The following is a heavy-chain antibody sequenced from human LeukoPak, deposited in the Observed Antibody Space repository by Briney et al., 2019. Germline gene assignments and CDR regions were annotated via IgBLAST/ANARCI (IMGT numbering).Heavy chain of an antibody. CDR1: GFTFSSYA. D-gene: IGHD2-2*02. CDR3: AKGRVVPAAIDYYYYYYMDV. J-gene: IGHJ6*03. Sequence: PGGSLRLSCAASGFTFSSYAMSWVRQAPGKGLEWVLAISGSGGSTYYADSVKGRFTISRDNSKNTLYLQMNSLRAEDTAVYYCAKGRVVPAAIDYYYYYYMDVWGKGTTVTVSS. V-gene: IGHV3-23*01. CDR2: ISGSGGST.